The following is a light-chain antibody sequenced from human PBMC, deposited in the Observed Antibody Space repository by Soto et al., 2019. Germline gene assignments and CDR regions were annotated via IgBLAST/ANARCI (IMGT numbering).Light chain of an antibody. J-gene: IGKJ1*01. CDR2: DAS. V-gene: IGKV1-5*01. CDR1: QSISGY. CDR3: QQDDSLWT. Sequence: DIQMTQSPSTLSASVGDRVTITCRASQSISGYLAWYQQRPGKAPQLLIYDASSLPTGVPSRFSGSGSGTEFTLTSSSLQPDDFATYYCQQDDSLWTFGQGTKVDIK.